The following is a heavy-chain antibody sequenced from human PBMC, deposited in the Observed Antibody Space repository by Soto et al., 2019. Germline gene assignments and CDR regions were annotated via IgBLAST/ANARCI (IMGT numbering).Heavy chain of an antibody. J-gene: IGHJ4*02. CDR3: AKEAEENENVPIPGDN. V-gene: IGHV3-23*01. CDR2: LSGSGTMR. Sequence: GGSLRLSCAASGFSFRNYAMTWVRQAPGKGLEWVSGLSGSGTMRYYADSVRGRFIISRDNAKNTLFLQMDNLRVGDSAVYYCAKEAEENENVPIPGDNWGQGTLVTVSS. CDR1: GFSFRNYA. D-gene: IGHD1-1*01.